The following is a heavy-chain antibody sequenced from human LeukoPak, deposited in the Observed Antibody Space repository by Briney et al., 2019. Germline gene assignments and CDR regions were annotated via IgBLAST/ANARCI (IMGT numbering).Heavy chain of an antibody. D-gene: IGHD5-18*01. Sequence: ASVKVSCKASGYTFTSYGINWVRQAPGQGLEWMGWINPNSGGTNYAQKFQGRVTMTRDTSISTAYMELSRLRSDDTAVYYCARNSYGPAVFDYWGQGTLVTVSS. CDR1: GYTFTSYG. V-gene: IGHV1-2*02. CDR2: INPNSGGT. CDR3: ARNSYGPAVFDY. J-gene: IGHJ4*02.